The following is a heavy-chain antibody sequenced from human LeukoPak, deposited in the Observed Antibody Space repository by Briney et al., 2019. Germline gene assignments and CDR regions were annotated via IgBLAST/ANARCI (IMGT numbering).Heavy chain of an antibody. CDR1: GFTFSSYA. D-gene: IGHD3-9*01. CDR2: ISGSGGST. CDR3: ARGSTYYDILTGYHYYFDY. V-gene: IGHV3-23*01. J-gene: IGHJ4*02. Sequence: GGSLRLSCAASGFTFSSYAMSWVRQAPGKGLEWVSTISGSGGSTYYADSVKGRFTISRDNSKNTLYLQMNSLRAEDTALYYCARGSTYYDILTGYHYYFDYWGQGTLVTASS.